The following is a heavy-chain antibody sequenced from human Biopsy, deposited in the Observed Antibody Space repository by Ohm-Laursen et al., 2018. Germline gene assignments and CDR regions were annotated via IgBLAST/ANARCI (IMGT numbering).Heavy chain of an antibody. CDR1: GESSSGYF. CDR2: INQSGST. V-gene: IGHV4-34*01. D-gene: IGHD5-12*01. J-gene: IGHJ6*02. CDR3: ARGSGYFKLDV. Sequence: SETLSLTCSVNGESSSGYFWNWIRQPPGKGLEWIGEINQSGSTKYNPSLKRRATLSADSSNSQFSLRLTSVTAADTAIYYCARGSGYFKLDVWDQGTTVTVSS.